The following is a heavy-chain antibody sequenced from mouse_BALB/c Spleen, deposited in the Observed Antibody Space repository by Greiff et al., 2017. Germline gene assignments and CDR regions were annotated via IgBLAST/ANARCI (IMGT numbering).Heavy chain of an antibody. CDR2: ISSGSSTI. Sequence: EVKVVESGGGLVQPGGSRKLSCAASGFTFSSFGMHWVRQAPEKGLEWVAYISSGSSTIYYADTVKGRFTISRDNPKNTLFLQMTSLRSEDTAMYYCARGYYYGSSYGYFDYWGQGTTLTVSS. V-gene: IGHV5-17*02. CDR3: ARGYYYGSSYGYFDY. J-gene: IGHJ2*01. CDR1: GFTFSSFG. D-gene: IGHD1-1*01.